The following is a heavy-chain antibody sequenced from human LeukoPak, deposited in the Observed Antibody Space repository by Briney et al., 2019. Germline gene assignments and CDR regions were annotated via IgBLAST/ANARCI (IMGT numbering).Heavy chain of an antibody. Sequence: SETLSLTCTVSGGSISSSSYYWGWIRQPPGKGLEWIGSIYYSGSTYYNPSLKSRVTISVDTSKNQFSLKLSSVTAADTAVYYCARRGYFLDYWGQGTLVTVSP. J-gene: IGHJ4*02. CDR3: ARRGYFLDY. CDR1: GGSISSSSYY. CDR2: IYYSGST. V-gene: IGHV4-39*01.